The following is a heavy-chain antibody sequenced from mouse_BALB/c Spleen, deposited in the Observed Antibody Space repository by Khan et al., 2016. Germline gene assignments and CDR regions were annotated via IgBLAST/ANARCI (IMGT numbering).Heavy chain of an antibody. D-gene: IGHD2-4*01. V-gene: IGHV14-3*02. CDR3: ARSPYDYDVGFAY. Sequence: VQLQQPGAELVKPGASVTLSCTASGFNIKDTYMHWVKQRPEQGLEWIGRIDPANGNTKYDPKFQGKATITADTSSNTAYLQLSSLNSEDTAVYYCARSPYDYDVGFAYWGQGTLVTDSA. CDR2: IDPANGNT. CDR1: GFNIKDTY. J-gene: IGHJ3*01.